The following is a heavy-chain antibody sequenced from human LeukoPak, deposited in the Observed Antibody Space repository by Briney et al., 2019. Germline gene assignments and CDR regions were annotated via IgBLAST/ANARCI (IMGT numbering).Heavy chain of an antibody. CDR1: GYSFTAFY. CDR3: ARDGDYGTGSYYRGCYDC. V-gene: IGHV1-2*06. D-gene: IGHD3-10*01. Sequence: EASVKVSCKASGYSFTAFYIHWVRQAPGQGLEWMGRIHPRKGDTQYAQKFQDRVTMTRDTSTRTAYMDLSSLGSDDTAVYYCARDGDYGTGSYYRGCYDCWGQGILVTVSS. J-gene: IGHJ4*02. CDR2: IHPRKGDT.